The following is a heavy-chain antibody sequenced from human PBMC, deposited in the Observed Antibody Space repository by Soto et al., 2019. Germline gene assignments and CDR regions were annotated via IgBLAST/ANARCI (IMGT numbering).Heavy chain of an antibody. CDR2: IYYIGST. D-gene: IGHD3-22*01. CDR3: ARDSSCYYSRHLDY. J-gene: IGHJ4*02. CDR1: GGSISSGNYY. V-gene: IGHV4-30-4*01. Sequence: QVQLQESGPGLVKPSQTLSLTCTVSGGSISSGNYYWSWIRQPPGKGLEWIGYIYYIGSTYYNPSLKRRVTISVDTSKNQFSLKLSSVTAADTAVYYCARDSSCYYSRHLDYWGQGTLVTVSS.